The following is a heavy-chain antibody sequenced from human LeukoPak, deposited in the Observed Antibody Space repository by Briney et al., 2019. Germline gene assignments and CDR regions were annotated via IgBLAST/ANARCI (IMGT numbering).Heavy chain of an antibody. D-gene: IGHD3-3*01. CDR1: GYTFTGYY. V-gene: IGHV1-2*04. CDR2: INPNSGGT. J-gene: IGHJ5*02. Sequence: ASVKVSCKASGYTFTGYYMHWVRQAPGQGLEWMGWINPNSGGTNYAQKFQGWVTMTRDTSISTAYMELSRLRSDDTAVYYCASSSGGFWSGVFRESQNWFDPWGQGTLVTVSS. CDR3: ASSSGGFWSGVFRESQNWFDP.